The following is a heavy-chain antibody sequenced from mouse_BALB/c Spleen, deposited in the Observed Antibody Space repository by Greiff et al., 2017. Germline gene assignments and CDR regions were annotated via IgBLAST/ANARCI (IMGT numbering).Heavy chain of an antibody. Sequence: VQLQQPGAELVMPGASVKMSCKASGYTFTDYWMHWVKQRPGQGLEWIGAIDTSDSYTSYNQKFKGKATLTVDESSSTAYMQLSSLTSEDSAVYYCARSDGSSYVWYFDDWGAGTTVTVSS. CDR1: GYTFTDYW. J-gene: IGHJ1*01. V-gene: IGHV1-69*01. CDR2: IDTSDSYT. D-gene: IGHD1-1*01. CDR3: ARSDGSSYVWYFDD.